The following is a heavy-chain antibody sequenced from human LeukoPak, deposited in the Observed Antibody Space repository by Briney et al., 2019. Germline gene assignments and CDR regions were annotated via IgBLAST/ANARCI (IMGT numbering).Heavy chain of an antibody. J-gene: IGHJ5*02. D-gene: IGHD2-2*02. Sequence: PGGSLRLSCAASGFTFSDYIMNWVRQAPGKGLEWVSYISSSSNTIYYADSVKGRFTISRDNARNSLYLQMNSLRVEDTAVYYCARAVVPAVIGWFDPWGQGTLVTVSS. CDR2: ISSSSNTI. CDR1: GFTFSDYI. CDR3: ARAVVPAVIGWFDP. V-gene: IGHV3-48*04.